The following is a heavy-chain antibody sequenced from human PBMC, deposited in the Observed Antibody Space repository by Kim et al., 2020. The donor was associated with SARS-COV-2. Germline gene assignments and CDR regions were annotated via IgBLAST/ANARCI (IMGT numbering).Heavy chain of an antibody. D-gene: IGHD3-3*01. CDR3: ARGVTISGVVTYGFDV. J-gene: IGHJ3*01. Sequence: ASVKGRFTISRDKAKNSLYLQMNSLKVEDTAVYYCARGVTISGVVTYGFDVWGQGTMVTISS. V-gene: IGHV3-11*01.